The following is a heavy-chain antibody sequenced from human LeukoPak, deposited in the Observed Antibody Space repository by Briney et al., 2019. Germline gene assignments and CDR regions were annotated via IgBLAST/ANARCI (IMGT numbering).Heavy chain of an antibody. V-gene: IGHV1-69*11. CDR3: AGESFSRRAGTTMVRGVITY. CDR2: IIPILDTT. J-gene: IGHJ4*02. Sequence: SVKVSCKASGGTLSNYAINWVRQAPGQGLEWMGRIIPILDTTNYAQKFQGRVTIITDESTSTAYMELITLRSGDTAVYYCAGESFSRRAGTTMVRGVITYWGQGTLVTVSS. CDR1: GGTLSNYA. D-gene: IGHD3-10*01.